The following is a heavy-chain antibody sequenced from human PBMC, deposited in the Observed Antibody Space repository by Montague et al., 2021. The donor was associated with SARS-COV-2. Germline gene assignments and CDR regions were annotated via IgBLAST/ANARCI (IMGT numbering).Heavy chain of an antibody. CDR1: GGSISSYY. Sequence: SETLSLTCTVSGGSISSYYWSWIRQPPGKGLEWIGYIYYSGSTXXXPSXXXRVPISVDTSKNQFPLKLSSVTAADTAVSYCAGISKYSYGVYYYGMDVWGQGTTVTVSS. CDR2: IYYSGST. CDR3: AGISKYSYGVYYYGMDV. D-gene: IGHD5-18*01. V-gene: IGHV4-59*01. J-gene: IGHJ6*02.